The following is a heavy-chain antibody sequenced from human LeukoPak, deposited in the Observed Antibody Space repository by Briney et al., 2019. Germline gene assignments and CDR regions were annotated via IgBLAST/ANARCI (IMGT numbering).Heavy chain of an antibody. V-gene: IGHV1-69*13. D-gene: IGHD6-19*01. CDR2: IIPIFGTA. Sequence: VKVSCKASGGTFSSYAISWVGQAPGQGLEWMGGIIPIFGTANYAQKFQGRVAMTTDTSTTTAYMELRGLRFNDTAVYYCARAGPGSGWYFDYRGQGTLVTVSS. CDR1: GGTFSSYA. CDR3: ARAGPGSGWYFDY. J-gene: IGHJ4*02.